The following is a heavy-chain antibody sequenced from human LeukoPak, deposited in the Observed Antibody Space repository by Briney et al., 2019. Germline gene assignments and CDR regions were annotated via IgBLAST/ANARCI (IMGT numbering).Heavy chain of an antibody. D-gene: IGHD4-17*01. Sequence: ASVKVSCKASGYTFTSYGISWVRQAPGQGLEWMGWISAYNGNTNYAQKLQGRVTMTTDTSTSTAYMELRSLRSDDTAVYYCAREGALTTARDAFDIWGQGTMVTVSS. V-gene: IGHV1-18*01. CDR1: GYTFTSYG. J-gene: IGHJ3*02. CDR3: AREGALTTARDAFDI. CDR2: ISAYNGNT.